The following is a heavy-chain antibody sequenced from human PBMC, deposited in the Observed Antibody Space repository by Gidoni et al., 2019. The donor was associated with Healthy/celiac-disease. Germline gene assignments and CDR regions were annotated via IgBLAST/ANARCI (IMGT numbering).Heavy chain of an antibody. CDR1: GGTFSSYA. D-gene: IGHD3-22*01. CDR3: ARGVSYYDSSGYANLDY. J-gene: IGHJ4*02. CDR2: IIPIFGTA. V-gene: IGHV1-69*01. Sequence: QVQLVPSGAEVTKPGSSVKVSCKASGGTFSSYAISWVRQAPGQGLEWMGGIIPIFGTANYAQKFQGRVTITADESTSTAYMELSSLRSEDTAVYYCARGVSYYDSSGYANLDYWGQGTLVTVSS.